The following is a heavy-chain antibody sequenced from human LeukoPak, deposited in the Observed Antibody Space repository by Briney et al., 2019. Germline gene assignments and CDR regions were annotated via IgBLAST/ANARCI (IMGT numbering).Heavy chain of an antibody. CDR2: LGYDGRGT. Sequence: GGSLRLSCAASGFTFNNYAMHWVRQAPGKGLEWVSRLGYDGRGTNYADSVKGRFTISRDNAKNILYLQMNSLRADDTALYYCARDGFVGPVTAYLDYWSQGTLVTVSS. D-gene: IGHD1-20*01. V-gene: IGHV3-74*01. J-gene: IGHJ4*01. CDR3: ARDGFVGPVTAYLDY. CDR1: GFTFNNYA.